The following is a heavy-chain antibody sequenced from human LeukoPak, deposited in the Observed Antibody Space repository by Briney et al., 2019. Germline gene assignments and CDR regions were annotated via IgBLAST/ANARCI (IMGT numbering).Heavy chain of an antibody. CDR3: ARGSWPDNKLDY. J-gene: IGHJ4*02. V-gene: IGHV4-34*01. CDR2: INHSGST. D-gene: IGHD1-1*01. CDR1: GGSFSGYY. Sequence: PSETLSLTCAVYGGSFSGYYWSWIRQPPGKGLEWIGEINHSGSTNYNPSLKSRVTISVDTSKNQFSLKLSSVTAADTAVYFCARGSWPDNKLDYWGQGTLVTVSS.